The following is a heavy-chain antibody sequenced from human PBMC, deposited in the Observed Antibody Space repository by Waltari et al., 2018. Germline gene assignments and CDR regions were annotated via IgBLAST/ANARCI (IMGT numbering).Heavy chain of an antibody. Sequence: QLRLQASGPGLVKPSETLSLTCTVSGGSISSSSYYWGWIRQPPGKGLEWIGSIYYSGSTYYNPSLKSRVTISVDTSKNQFSLKLSSVTAADTAVYYCARVLHQLLSEATFDPWGQGTLVTVSS. D-gene: IGHD2-2*01. J-gene: IGHJ5*02. CDR2: IYYSGST. V-gene: IGHV4-39*07. CDR3: ARVLHQLLSEATFDP. CDR1: GGSISSSSYY.